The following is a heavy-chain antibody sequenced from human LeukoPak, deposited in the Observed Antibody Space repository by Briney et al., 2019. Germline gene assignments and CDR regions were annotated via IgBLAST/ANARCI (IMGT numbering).Heavy chain of an antibody. CDR3: ARDSDILTGYYPSFDY. Sequence: GGSLRLSCAASGFTFSSYSMNWVRQAPGKGLEWGSSISSSSSYIYYADSVKGRFTISRDNAKNSLYLQMNSLRAEDTAVYYCARDSDILTGYYPSFDYWGQGTLVTVSS. CDR1: GFTFSSYS. J-gene: IGHJ4*02. V-gene: IGHV3-21*01. CDR2: ISSSSSYI. D-gene: IGHD3-9*01.